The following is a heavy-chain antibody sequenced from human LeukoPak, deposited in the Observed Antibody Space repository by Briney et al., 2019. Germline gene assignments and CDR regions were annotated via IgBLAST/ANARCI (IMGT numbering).Heavy chain of an antibody. V-gene: IGHV3-7*01. CDR1: GFTFSSYW. D-gene: IGHD3-16*01. Sequence: PGGSLRLSCAASGFTFSSYWMTWVRQAPGKGLEWVANIKQNRNETNYVDSVEGRFTISRDNAKNSLYLQMNSLRAEDTAVYYCARELRTFDYWGQGTLVTVSS. J-gene: IGHJ4*02. CDR2: IKQNRNET. CDR3: ARELRTFDY.